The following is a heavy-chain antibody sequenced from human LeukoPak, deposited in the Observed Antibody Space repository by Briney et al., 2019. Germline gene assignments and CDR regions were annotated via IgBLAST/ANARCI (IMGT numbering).Heavy chain of an antibody. J-gene: IGHJ5*02. Sequence: GESLKISCKGSGYSFTSYWIGWVRQMPGKGLEWMGIIYPGDSDTRYSPSFQGQVTISADKSISTAYLQWSSLKASDTAMYYCAGPPVAGWGNQPFDPWGQGTLVTVSS. CDR1: GYSFTSYW. CDR3: AGPPVAGWGNQPFDP. CDR2: IYPGDSDT. V-gene: IGHV5-51*01. D-gene: IGHD6-19*01.